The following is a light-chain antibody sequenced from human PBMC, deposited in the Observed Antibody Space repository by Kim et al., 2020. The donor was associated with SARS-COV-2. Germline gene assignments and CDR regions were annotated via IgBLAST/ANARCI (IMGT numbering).Light chain of an antibody. CDR2: YTR. Sequence: PGGTVTLTCGSSTGPVNSGHYTYWFQQKPGQAPRTLIYYTRNKHSWTPARFAGSLRGDKAALTLSGAQPEDEADYYCLLSYSGTWVFGGGTQLTVL. V-gene: IGLV7-46*01. J-gene: IGLJ3*02. CDR3: LLSYSGTWV. CDR1: TGPVNSGHY.